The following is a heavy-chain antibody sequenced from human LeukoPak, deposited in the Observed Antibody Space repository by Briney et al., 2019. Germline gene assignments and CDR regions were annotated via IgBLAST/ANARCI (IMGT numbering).Heavy chain of an antibody. Sequence: GGSLRLSCAASGFTFSTYGMHWVRQAPGKGREWVAVITNDGNYEKYADAVRRRFTISRDNSKNTLYLQMNSLSAEDTAVYYCARDSITGDNSLDFWGRGTLVTVSS. CDR2: ITNDGNYE. CDR3: ARDSITGDNSLDF. J-gene: IGHJ4*02. D-gene: IGHD7-27*01. CDR1: GFTFSTYG. V-gene: IGHV3-33*05.